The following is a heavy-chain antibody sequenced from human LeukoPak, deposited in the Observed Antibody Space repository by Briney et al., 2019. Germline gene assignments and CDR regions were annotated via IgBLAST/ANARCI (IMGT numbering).Heavy chain of an antibody. CDR2: IYTSGGT. J-gene: IGHJ4*02. V-gene: IGHV4-4*07. CDR3: ARSATVYSSYFDY. D-gene: IGHD2-15*01. Sequence: SETLSLTCTVSGGSISSYYWSWIRQPAGKGLEWIGRIYTSGGTNYNPSLKSRVTISVDTSKNQFSLKLSSVTAADAAVYYCARSATVYSSYFDYWGQGTLVTVSS. CDR1: GGSISSYY.